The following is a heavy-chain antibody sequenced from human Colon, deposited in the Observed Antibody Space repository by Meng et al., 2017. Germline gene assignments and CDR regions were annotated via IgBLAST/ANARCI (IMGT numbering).Heavy chain of an antibody. V-gene: IGHV1-8*01. J-gene: IGHJ5*01. CDR2: MNPNNGNT. D-gene: IGHD2-2*01. Sequence: QLVQSGDEVRKPGASVKVTCKASGYTFTSSDINWVRQATGRGLEWLRWMNPNNGNTGSAQKFQGRVSMTRDTSIGTAYMELSGLTSEDTAVYYCARTAMLDSWGQGTLVTVSS. CDR3: ARTAMLDS. CDR1: GYTFTSSD.